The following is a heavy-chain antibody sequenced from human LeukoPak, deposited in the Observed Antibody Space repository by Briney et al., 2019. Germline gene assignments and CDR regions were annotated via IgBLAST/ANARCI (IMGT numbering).Heavy chain of an antibody. Sequence: PGGSLRLSCAASGFTFSNAWMSWVRQAPGKGLEWVAVISYDGSNKYYADSVKGRFTISRDNSKNTLYLQMNSLRAEDTAVYYCAKAVGGSYYNYFDYWGQGTLVTVSS. J-gene: IGHJ4*02. V-gene: IGHV3-30*18. CDR2: ISYDGSNK. CDR3: AKAVGGSYYNYFDY. CDR1: GFTFSNAW. D-gene: IGHD1-26*01.